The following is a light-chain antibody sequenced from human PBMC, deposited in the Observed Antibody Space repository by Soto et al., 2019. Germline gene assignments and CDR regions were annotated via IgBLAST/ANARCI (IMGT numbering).Light chain of an antibody. V-gene: IGLV2-14*01. CDR3: SSCRSSGTLVV. CDR1: SSDIGGYNY. Sequence: QSALTQPASVSGSPGQSITISCTGTSSDIGGYNYVSWYQQYSGKAPKLIIYEVSNRPSGVSSRFSGYKSGNTASLTISGLQAEDEAHYDCSSCRSSGTLVVFGGGTKLTVL. CDR2: EVS. J-gene: IGLJ2*01.